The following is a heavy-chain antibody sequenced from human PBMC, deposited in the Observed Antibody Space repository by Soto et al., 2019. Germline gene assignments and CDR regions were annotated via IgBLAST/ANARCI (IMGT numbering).Heavy chain of an antibody. V-gene: IGHV3-23*01. Sequence: GALRLSCAASGFIFENFGMSWVRQAPGKGLEWISSISGSGFKKYYADSVKGRFTISRDNSKSTVYLELNNLSAEDTAVYHCAKNQGVELVPLATVDWFDPWGQGSVVTVSS. CDR3: AKNQGVELVPLATVDWFDP. CDR2: ISGSGFKK. D-gene: IGHD1-26*01. CDR1: GFIFENFG. J-gene: IGHJ5*02.